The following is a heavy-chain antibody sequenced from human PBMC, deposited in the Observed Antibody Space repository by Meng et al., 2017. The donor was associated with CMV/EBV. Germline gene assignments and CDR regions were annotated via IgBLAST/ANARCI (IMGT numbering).Heavy chain of an antibody. V-gene: IGHV3-11*01. D-gene: IGHD3-3*01. CDR3: ARTPHDFWSGYYFDY. CDR1: GFTFSDYY. Sequence: GESLKISCAASGFTFSDYYMSWIRQAPGKGLEWVSYISSSGSTIYYADSVKGRFTISRDNAKNSLYLQMNSLRAEDTAVYYCARTPHDFWSGYYFDYWGQGTLVTVSS. J-gene: IGHJ4*02. CDR2: ISSSGSTI.